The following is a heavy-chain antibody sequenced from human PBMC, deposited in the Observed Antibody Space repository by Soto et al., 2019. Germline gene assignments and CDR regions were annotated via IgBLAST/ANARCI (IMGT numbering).Heavy chain of an antibody. Sequence: EVQLVESGGGLVKPGGSLRLSCAASGFTFSSYSMNWVRQAPGEGLEWVSSISSSSSYIYYADSVKGRFTISRDNAKNSLYLQMNSLRSEDTAVYYCARVSGSSRMYYFDYWGQGTLVTVSS. CDR1: GFTFSSYS. CDR3: ARVSGSSRMYYFDY. CDR2: ISSSSSYI. D-gene: IGHD6-19*01. J-gene: IGHJ4*02. V-gene: IGHV3-21*01.